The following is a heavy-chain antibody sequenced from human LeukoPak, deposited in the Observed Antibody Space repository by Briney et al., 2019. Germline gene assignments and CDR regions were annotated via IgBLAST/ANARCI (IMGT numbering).Heavy chain of an antibody. D-gene: IGHD6-19*01. J-gene: IGHJ5*02. CDR1: RFTFSDYA. V-gene: IGHV3-23*01. CDR3: ARAAAVTGAFRDNWFDP. Sequence: PGGSLRLSCAASRFTFSDYAMSWVRQAPGKGLEWVSAISGSGGSTFYADSVKGRFTISRDNSKNTLYLQMNSLRAEDTAVYYCARAAAVTGAFRDNWFDPWGQGALVTVSS. CDR2: ISGSGGST.